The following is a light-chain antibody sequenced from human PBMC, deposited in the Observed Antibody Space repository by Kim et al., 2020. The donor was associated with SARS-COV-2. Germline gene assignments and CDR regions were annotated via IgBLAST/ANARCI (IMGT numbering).Light chain of an antibody. V-gene: IGLV2-8*01. J-gene: IGLJ2*01. CDR1: SSDVGGYND. Sequence: PGQSVTLSCTGTSSDVGGYNDVSWYRQHPGKAPKLIIYEFSKRPSGVPDRFSGSKSGNTASLTVSGLQAEDEADYYCSSYAGYNILFGGGTQLTVL. CDR2: EFS. CDR3: SSYAGYNIL.